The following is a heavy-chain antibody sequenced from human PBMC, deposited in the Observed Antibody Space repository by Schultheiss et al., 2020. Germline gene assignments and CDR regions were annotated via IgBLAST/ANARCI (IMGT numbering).Heavy chain of an antibody. Sequence: SETLSITCAVSGGSISSSNWWSWVRQPPGKGLEWIGYIYYSGSTNYNPSLKSRVTISVDTSKNQFSLKLSSVTAADTAVYYCARRALQGYYYYGMDVWGQGTTVTVSS. CDR2: IYYSGST. CDR1: GGSISSSNW. CDR3: ARRALQGYYYYGMDV. V-gene: IGHV4-4*02. D-gene: IGHD4-11*01. J-gene: IGHJ6*02.